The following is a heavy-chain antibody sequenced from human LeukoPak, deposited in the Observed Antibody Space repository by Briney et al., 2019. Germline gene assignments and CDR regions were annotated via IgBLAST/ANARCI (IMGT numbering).Heavy chain of an antibody. CDR1: GFTLKTFW. J-gene: IGHJ3*01. Sequence: GGSLRLSCAVSGFTLKTFWMSWVRQAPGKGLQWVANIKQDGSEKYYVDSVRGRFTISRDNAKNSIYLQINGLRAGDSAVYYCARDNGGRAFDLWGHGTMGTVSS. D-gene: IGHD2-8*01. CDR2: IKQDGSEK. CDR3: ARDNGGRAFDL. V-gene: IGHV3-7*01.